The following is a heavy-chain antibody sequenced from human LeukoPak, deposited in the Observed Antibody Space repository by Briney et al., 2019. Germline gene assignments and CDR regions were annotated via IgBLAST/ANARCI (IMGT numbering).Heavy chain of an antibody. CDR3: AKDSYALDV. CDR2: ISRGGGST. Sequence: GGCLRLSCAVTQFIFSTYTMNWVRPAPGRGREWVSSISRGGGSTYYADSVKGRFIISRDSAENKVYLQMTSLRDEDTAVYYCAKDSYALDVWGQGTTVSVSS. V-gene: IGHV3-23*01. CDR1: QFIFSTYT. J-gene: IGHJ6*02.